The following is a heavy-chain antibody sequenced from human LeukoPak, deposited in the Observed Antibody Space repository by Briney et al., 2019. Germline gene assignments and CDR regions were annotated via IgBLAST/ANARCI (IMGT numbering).Heavy chain of an antibody. CDR1: GYSINSGYY. CDR2: IYHSGST. CDR3: ARASSLYDSSGYYYATRWYFDL. J-gene: IGHJ2*01. V-gene: IGHV4-38-2*02. Sequence: SETLSLTCTVSGYSINSGYYWGWIRQPPGKGLEWIGSIYHSGSTYYNPSLKSRVTVSVDTSKNQFSLKLRSVTAADTAVYYCARASSLYDSSGYYYATRWYFDLWGRGTLVTVSS. D-gene: IGHD3-22*01.